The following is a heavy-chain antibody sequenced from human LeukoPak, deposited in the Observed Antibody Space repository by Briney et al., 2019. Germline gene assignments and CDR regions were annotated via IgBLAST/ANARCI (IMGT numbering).Heavy chain of an antibody. D-gene: IGHD6-19*01. CDR3: ARDPVMWLPPRDDYYYYMDV. Sequence: SETLSLTCTVSGYSISSGYFWGWIRQPPGKGLEWIGSFYHSGITYYNPSLKSRVTISVEMSKNQFSLKLSSVTAADTAVYYCARDPVMWLPPRDDYYYYMDVWGKGTTVTISS. CDR2: FYHSGIT. CDR1: GYSISSGYF. J-gene: IGHJ6*03. V-gene: IGHV4-38-2*02.